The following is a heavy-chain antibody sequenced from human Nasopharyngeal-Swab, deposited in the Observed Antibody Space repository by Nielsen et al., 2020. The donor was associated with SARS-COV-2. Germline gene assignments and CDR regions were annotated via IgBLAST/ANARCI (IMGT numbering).Heavy chain of an antibody. D-gene: IGHD6-19*01. CDR1: GFTFDDYA. V-gene: IGHV3-9*01. CDR2: ISWNSGSI. CDR3: AKDLSSGWYGWFDP. Sequence: LKISCAASGFTFDDYAMHWVRQAPGKGLEWVSGISWNSGSIGYADSVKGRFTISRDNAKNSLYLQMNSLRAEDTALYYCAKDLSSGWYGWFDPWGQGTLVTVSS. J-gene: IGHJ5*02.